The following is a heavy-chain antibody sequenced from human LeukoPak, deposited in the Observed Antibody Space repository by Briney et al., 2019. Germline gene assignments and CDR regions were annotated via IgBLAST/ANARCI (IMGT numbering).Heavy chain of an antibody. CDR2: INPNSGGT. CDR1: GYTFTGYY. J-gene: IGHJ3*02. CDR3: ARVRRAARPVGAFDI. D-gene: IGHD6-6*01. Sequence: ASVKVSCKASGYTFTGYYMHWVRQAPGQGLEWMGWINPNSGGTNYAQKFQGRVTMTRDTSISTGYMELSRLRSDDTAVYYCARVRRAARPVGAFDIWGQGTMVTVSS. V-gene: IGHV1-2*02.